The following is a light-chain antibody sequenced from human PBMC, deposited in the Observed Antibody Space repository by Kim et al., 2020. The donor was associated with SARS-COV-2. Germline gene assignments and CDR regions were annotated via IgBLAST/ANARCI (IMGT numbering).Light chain of an antibody. V-gene: IGLV2-11*03. J-gene: IGLJ1*01. CDR1: GDVVGGFNY. CDR3: FSYAGAYTFV. CDR2: DVN. Sequence: QSGNISCTGTGDVVGGFNYVSWNQQHPGKAPKLMIYDVNKRPSGVPDRFSGSKAGNTASLTISGLQAEDEADYYCFSYAGAYTFVFGTGTKVTVL.